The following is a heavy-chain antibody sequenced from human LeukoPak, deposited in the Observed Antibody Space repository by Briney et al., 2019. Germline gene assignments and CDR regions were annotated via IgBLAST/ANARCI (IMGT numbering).Heavy chain of an antibody. CDR3: AKDGRPDTYGIFDL. D-gene: IGHD1-1*01. V-gene: IGHV3-30-3*01. CDR1: GFTFSSYT. CDR2: ISYDGSNK. J-gene: IGHJ4*01. Sequence: HAGGSLRLSCAASGFTFSSYTMSWVRQAPGKGLEWVAVISYDGSNKYYADSVKGRFTISRDNAKNSLYLQMNSLRAEDTAFYYCAKDGRPDTYGIFDLWGHGTLVTVSS.